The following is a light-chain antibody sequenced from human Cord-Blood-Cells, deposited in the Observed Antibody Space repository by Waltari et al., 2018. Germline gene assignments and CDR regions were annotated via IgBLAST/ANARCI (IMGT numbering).Light chain of an antibody. Sequence: QSALTQPASVSGSPGQSITISCTGTSSDVGSYNLGSWYQQHPGKAPKRMIYEGSKRPSGVSNRFAGSKSGNTASLTISGLQAEDEADYYCCSYAGSSTFYVFGTGTKVTVL. CDR3: CSYAGSSTFYV. J-gene: IGLJ1*01. CDR2: EGS. CDR1: SSDVGSYNL. V-gene: IGLV2-23*03.